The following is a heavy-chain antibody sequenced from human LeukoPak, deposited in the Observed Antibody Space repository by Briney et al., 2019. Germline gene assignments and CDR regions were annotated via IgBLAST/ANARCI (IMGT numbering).Heavy chain of an antibody. CDR2: ISHDGTNK. CDR1: GFTFSSYA. J-gene: IGHJ4*02. D-gene: IGHD3-22*01. V-gene: IGHV3-30*04. Sequence: PGGSLRLSCAASGFTFSSYAVHWVRQAPGKGLEWVAVISHDGTNKYYADSVKGRFTISRDNSKNTLYLQMNSLRAEDTAVYYCARLLIYGKVVEDYWGQGTLVTVSS. CDR3: ARLLIYGKVVEDY.